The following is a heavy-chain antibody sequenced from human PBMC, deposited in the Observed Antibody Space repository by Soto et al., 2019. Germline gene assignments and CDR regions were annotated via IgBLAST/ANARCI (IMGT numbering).Heavy chain of an antibody. J-gene: IGHJ5*02. CDR2: IIPIVGTA. D-gene: IGHD4-17*01. V-gene: IGHV1-69*01. CDR1: GGTFSSYA. CDR3: ARWGYGDFNWFDP. Sequence: QVQLVQSGAEVKKPGSSVKVSCKASGGTFSSYAISWVRQAPGQGLEWMGGIIPIVGTANYAQTLQGRVTITADESTSTAYMELSSLKSEDTAVYYCARWGYGDFNWFDPWGQGPLVTVSS.